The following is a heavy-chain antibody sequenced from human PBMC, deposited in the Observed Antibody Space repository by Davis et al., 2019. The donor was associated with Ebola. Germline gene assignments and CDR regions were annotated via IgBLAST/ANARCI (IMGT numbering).Heavy chain of an antibody. CDR2: ISYNGNT. V-gene: IGHV4-59*08. CDR1: SGSISPSY. CDR3: ARGSVEYYFDY. J-gene: IGHJ4*02. Sequence: MPSETLSLTCTVSSGSISPSYWRWIRQPPGKGLEWVGYISYNGNTNYNPSLWGRVAMSVDTSKNQFSLKVNSVTAADTAVYHCARGSVEYYFDYWGQGALVTVSS. D-gene: IGHD5/OR15-5a*01.